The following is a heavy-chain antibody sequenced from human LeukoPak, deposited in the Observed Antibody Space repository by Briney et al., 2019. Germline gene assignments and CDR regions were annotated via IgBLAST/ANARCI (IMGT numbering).Heavy chain of an antibody. CDR1: GFTFSSYA. V-gene: IGHV4-30-2*01. J-gene: IGHJ4*02. CDR2: IYHSGST. Sequence: LRLSCAASGFTFSSYAMSWVRQPPGKGLEWIGYIYHSGSTYHNPSLKSRVTISVDRSKNQFSLKLSSVTAADTAVYYCAITTTATVDYWAREPWSPSPQ. D-gene: IGHD1-1*01. CDR3: AITTTATVDY.